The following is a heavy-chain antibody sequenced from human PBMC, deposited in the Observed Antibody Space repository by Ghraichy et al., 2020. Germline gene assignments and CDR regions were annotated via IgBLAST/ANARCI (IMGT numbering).Heavy chain of an antibody. CDR3: AKETQRTTAAGPIDY. CDR1: GFTFNSYA. CDR2: ISGRGSTT. J-gene: IGHJ4*02. D-gene: IGHD6-13*01. Sequence: GGSLRLSCAGSGFTFNSYAMNWVRQAPGKRLEWVSIISGRGSTTYYADSVKGRFTISRDNSKSILYLQMNSLRAEDTAIYYCAKETQRTTAAGPIDYWGQGTMVTVS. V-gene: IGHV3-23*01.